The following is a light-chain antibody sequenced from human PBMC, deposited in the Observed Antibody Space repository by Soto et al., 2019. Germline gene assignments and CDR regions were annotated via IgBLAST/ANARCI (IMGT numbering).Light chain of an antibody. CDR3: AAWDDSLSGRV. CDR2: RNN. V-gene: IGLV1-47*01. J-gene: IGLJ3*02. Sequence: QSLLTQPPSASGTPGQRVTISCSGSSSNIGSNYVYWYQQLPGTAPKLLIYRNNQRPSGVPDRFSGSKSGTSASLAISGFLSEDEADYYCAAWDDSLSGRVFGGGTKVTVL. CDR1: SSNIGSNY.